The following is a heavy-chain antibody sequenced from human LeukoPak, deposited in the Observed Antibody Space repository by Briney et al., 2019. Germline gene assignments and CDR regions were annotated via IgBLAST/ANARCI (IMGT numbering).Heavy chain of an antibody. CDR1: GFSFSRHE. Sequence: PGGSLRPSCGVSGFSFSRHEMNWVRQAPGKGLEWVAHISATGATTYYADFVGGRFTISKDHANSSLYLRMNSLRAEDSAVYYCAAQYGAGSLFYFYAMDVWGQGTTVTVSS. J-gene: IGHJ6*02. CDR2: ISATGATT. V-gene: IGHV3-48*03. CDR3: AAQYGAGSLFYFYAMDV. D-gene: IGHD3-10*01.